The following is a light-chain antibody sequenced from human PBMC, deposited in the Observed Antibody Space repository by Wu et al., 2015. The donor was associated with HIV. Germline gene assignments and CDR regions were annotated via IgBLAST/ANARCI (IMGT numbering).Light chain of an antibody. V-gene: IGKV3-20*01. CDR3: QQYGNSPYT. J-gene: IGKJ2*01. CDR2: GVS. CDR1: QSLSNNY. Sequence: EIVLTQSPGTLSLSLGDRATLSCRASQSLSNNYLAWHQQRPGQAPRLLIYGVSSRATGIPDRFSGRGSGTDFTLTISRLEPEDSAVYYCQQYGNSPYTFGQGTKLEIK.